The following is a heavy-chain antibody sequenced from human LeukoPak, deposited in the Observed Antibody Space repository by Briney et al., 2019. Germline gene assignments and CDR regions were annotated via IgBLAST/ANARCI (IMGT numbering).Heavy chain of an antibody. V-gene: IGHV1-69*01. Sequence: ASVKLSCKASGGTFSSYSISWVRQAPGQGLEWMGGIIPIFGTANYAQKFQGRVTITADESTSTAYMELSSLRSEDTAVYYCARESGYCSSTSCFPFDYWGQGTLVTVSS. CDR1: GGTFSSYS. CDR2: IIPIFGTA. CDR3: ARESGYCSSTSCFPFDY. D-gene: IGHD2-2*01. J-gene: IGHJ4*02.